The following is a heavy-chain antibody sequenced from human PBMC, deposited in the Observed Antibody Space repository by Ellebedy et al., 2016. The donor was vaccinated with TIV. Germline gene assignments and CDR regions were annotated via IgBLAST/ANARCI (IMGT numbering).Heavy chain of an antibody. CDR1: GFTFTSSA. J-gene: IGHJ4*02. CDR3: AILVKKLGPMIVVGEVDY. CDR2: IVVGSGNT. Sequence: AASVKVSCKASGFTFTSSAVQWVRQARGQRLEWIGWIVVGSGNTNYAQKFQERVTITRDMSTSTAYMELSSLRSEDTAVYYCAILVKKLGPMIVVGEVDYWGQGTLVTVSS. V-gene: IGHV1-58*01. D-gene: IGHD3-22*01.